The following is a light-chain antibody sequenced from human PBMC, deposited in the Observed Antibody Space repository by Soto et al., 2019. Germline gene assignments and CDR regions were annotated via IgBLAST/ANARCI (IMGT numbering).Light chain of an antibody. J-gene: IGKJ1*01. CDR2: AAS. V-gene: IGKV1-39*01. CDR3: QQSYRTPLT. CDR1: QSISSY. Sequence: DIPMTQSPSSLSASVGDRVTITCRASQSISSYLNWYQQKPGKAPKLLIYAASSLQSGVPSRFSGSGSGTDFTLTISSLQPEDCATYYCQQSYRTPLTFGQGTKADIK.